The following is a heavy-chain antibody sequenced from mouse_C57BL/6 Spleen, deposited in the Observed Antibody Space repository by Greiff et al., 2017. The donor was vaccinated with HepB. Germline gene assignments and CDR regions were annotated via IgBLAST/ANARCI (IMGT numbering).Heavy chain of an antibody. Sequence: EVKLQESGPELVKPGASVKISCKASGYSFTGYYMNWVKQSPEKRLEWIGEINPSTGGTTYNQKFKAKATLTVDKSSSTAYMQLKSLTSEDSAVYYCARYGYSNFYAMDYWGQGTSVTVSS. CDR2: INPSTGGT. D-gene: IGHD2-5*01. CDR1: GYSFTGYY. J-gene: IGHJ4*01. CDR3: ARYGYSNFYAMDY. V-gene: IGHV1-42*01.